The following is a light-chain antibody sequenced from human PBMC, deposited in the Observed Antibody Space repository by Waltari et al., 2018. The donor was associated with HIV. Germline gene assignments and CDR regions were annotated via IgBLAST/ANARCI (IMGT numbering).Light chain of an antibody. CDR2: GVN. J-gene: IGLJ3*02. CDR3: TSYTTMTTLL. CDR1: SSPLGGYHF. Sequence: QSALTHPASVSGSPGQSLTISCTVSSSPLGGYHFFSCHRQTPGAAPHLIIYGVNNPPSGISGRFSGSISGNTASLTISVLQSHDEADYYCTSYTTMTTLLFGGGTKLTVL. V-gene: IGLV2-14*01.